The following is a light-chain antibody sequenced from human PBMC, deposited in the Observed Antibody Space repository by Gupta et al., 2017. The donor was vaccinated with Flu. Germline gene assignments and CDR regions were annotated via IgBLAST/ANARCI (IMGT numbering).Light chain of an antibody. V-gene: IGKV3-11*01. J-gene: IGKJ2*01. CDR1: QSVSSY. Sequence: ATLYTGPGERATLSCRASQSVSSYLAWYQQNPGQAPRLLIFDASNRATGIPARFSGSGSGTDFTLTISSLEPEDFAVYYCQQRSNWPYTFGQGTKLEIK. CDR2: DAS. CDR3: QQRSNWPYT.